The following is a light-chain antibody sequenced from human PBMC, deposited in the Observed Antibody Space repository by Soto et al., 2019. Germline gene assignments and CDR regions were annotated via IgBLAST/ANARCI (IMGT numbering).Light chain of an antibody. CDR1: ESVTSS. Sequence: EIVMTQSPATLSVSPGDRATLSCRARESVTSSLAWYRQKPGQPPRLLIYAAPTRATDVPARFSGGGSETEFTLTISSLQSEDFAVYFCQQYNIWPLWTFGQGTKVEIK. CDR3: QQYNIWPLWT. V-gene: IGKV3-15*01. J-gene: IGKJ1*01. CDR2: AAP.